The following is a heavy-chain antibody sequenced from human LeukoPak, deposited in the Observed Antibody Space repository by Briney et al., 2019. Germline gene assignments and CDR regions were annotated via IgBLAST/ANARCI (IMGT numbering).Heavy chain of an antibody. D-gene: IGHD3-16*02. J-gene: IGHJ4*02. CDR3: ANGNSDYVWGSYRHPRDTFNYFDY. Sequence: GGSLRLSCAASGFTFSSYAMSWVRQAPGKGLEWVSAISGSGGSTYYADSVKGRFIISRDNSKNTLYLQMNSLRAEDTAVYYCANGNSDYVWGSYRHPRDTFNYFDYWGQGTLVTVSS. CDR1: GFTFSSYA. V-gene: IGHV3-23*01. CDR2: ISGSGGST.